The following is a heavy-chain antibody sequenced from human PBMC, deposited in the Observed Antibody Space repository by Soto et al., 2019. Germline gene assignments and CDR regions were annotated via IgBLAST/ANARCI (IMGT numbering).Heavy chain of an antibody. Sequence: ASVKVSCKASGYTFTSYYMHWVRQAPGQGLEWMGIINPSGGSTSYAQKFQGRVTMTRDTSTSTVYMELSSLRSEDTAVYYCARDQALQYSSGWYTYYYGMDVWGQGTTVTVSS. J-gene: IGHJ6*02. D-gene: IGHD6-19*01. CDR2: INPSGGST. V-gene: IGHV1-46*01. CDR1: GYTFTSYY. CDR3: ARDQALQYSSGWYTYYYGMDV.